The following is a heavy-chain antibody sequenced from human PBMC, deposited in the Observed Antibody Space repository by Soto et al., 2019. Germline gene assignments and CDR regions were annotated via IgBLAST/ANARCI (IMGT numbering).Heavy chain of an antibody. CDR1: GFTFSSYW. Sequence: GGALRLPCAASGFTFSSYWMSWVRQAPGKGVGWVANIKQDGSEKYYVDSVKGRFTISRDNAKNSLYLQMNSLRAEDTAVYYCARDVIAVAGTPYYYYGMDVWGQGTTVTVSS. D-gene: IGHD6-19*01. CDR2: IKQDGSEK. V-gene: IGHV3-7*01. CDR3: ARDVIAVAGTPYYYYGMDV. J-gene: IGHJ6*02.